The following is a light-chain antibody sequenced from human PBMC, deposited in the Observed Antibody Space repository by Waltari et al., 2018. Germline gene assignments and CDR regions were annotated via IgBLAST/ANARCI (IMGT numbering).Light chain of an antibody. V-gene: IGKV3-20*01. J-gene: IGKJ1*01. CDR3: QDSAT. CDR1: QTFTGSY. Sequence: EIVLTQSPGTLSLSPGERATLSCRASQTFTGSYLAWYQQKPGQAPRLLIYGASIRATGIPDRFSGSGSGTDFTLTISRLEPEDFAVYYCQDSATFGQGTKVEIK. CDR2: GAS.